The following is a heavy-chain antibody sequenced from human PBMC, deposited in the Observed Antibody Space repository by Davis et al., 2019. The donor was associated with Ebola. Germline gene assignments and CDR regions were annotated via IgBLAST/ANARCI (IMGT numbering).Heavy chain of an antibody. CDR3: ASDRPLDFFFGDYYGMDV. D-gene: IGHD3-16*01. CDR2: ISSDSDYI. Sequence: GESLKIFCAASGFTFSTYSMSWVRQAPGKGLEWVSSISSDSDYIYYADSAKGRFTLSRDNAKNSLFLQMNSRRAEDTAVYYCASDRPLDFFFGDYYGMDVWGQGTTVTVSS. V-gene: IGHV3-21*01. J-gene: IGHJ6*02. CDR1: GFTFSTYS.